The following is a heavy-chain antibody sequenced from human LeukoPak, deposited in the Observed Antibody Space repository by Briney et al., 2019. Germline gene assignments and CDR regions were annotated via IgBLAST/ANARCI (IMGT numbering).Heavy chain of an antibody. J-gene: IGHJ3*02. CDR2: ISHDGSNK. CDR3: ARDQFGELVVCTFHI. V-gene: IGHV3-30-3*01. CDR1: GFTFSSYA. Sequence: GGSLRLSCPASGFTFSSYAMHWVRQAPGKGLEWVAVISHDGSNKYYADSVKGRFTISRDNSKNTLYLQMNSLRAEGTAVYYCARDQFGELVVCTFHIWGQGTMVTVSS. D-gene: IGHD3-10*01.